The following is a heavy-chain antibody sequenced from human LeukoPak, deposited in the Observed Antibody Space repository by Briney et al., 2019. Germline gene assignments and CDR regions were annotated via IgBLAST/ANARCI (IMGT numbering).Heavy chain of an antibody. CDR3: ARLGQFCGGDCYPPSFDY. D-gene: IGHD2-21*02. Sequence: SETLSLTCTVSGGSISSHYWSWIRQPPGKGLEWIGSIYYSGSTYYNPSLKSRVTISVDTSKNQISLKLSSVTAADTAVYYCARLGQFCGGDCYPPSFDYWGQGTLVTVSS. J-gene: IGHJ4*02. V-gene: IGHV4-39*01. CDR1: GGSISSHY. CDR2: IYYSGST.